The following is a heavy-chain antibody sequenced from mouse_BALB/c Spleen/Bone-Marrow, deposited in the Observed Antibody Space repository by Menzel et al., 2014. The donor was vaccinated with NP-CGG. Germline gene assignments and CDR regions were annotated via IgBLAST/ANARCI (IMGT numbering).Heavy chain of an antibody. Sequence: VQLQQSGAELVRSGASVKLSCTASGFNIKDYYMHWVKQRPEQGLEWIGWIDPENGDTEYDPKFQGKATMTADTSSNTAYLQLSRLTSQDTAVYYCALYRFPPPSFVFSGQETLVTVSA. CDR3: ALYRFPPPSFVF. CDR2: IDPENGDT. J-gene: IGHJ3*01. CDR1: GFNIKDYY. V-gene: IGHV14-4*02. D-gene: IGHD2-14*01.